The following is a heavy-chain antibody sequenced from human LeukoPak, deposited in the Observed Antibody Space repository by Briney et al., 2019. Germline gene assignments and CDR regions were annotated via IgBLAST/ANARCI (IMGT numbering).Heavy chain of an antibody. J-gene: IGHJ6*03. CDR3: ARASRGAYEFDSSGHNFYYYMDV. CDR1: GSSISSLS. V-gene: IGHV4-4*07. Sequence: PSETLSLTCSVSGSSISSLSWSWIRQSAGRGLEWIGHIHASGSTDYNPSLKSRVSLSVDTSKNQFSLKLHSVNAADSAIYYRARASRGAYEFDSSGHNFYYYMDVWGIGTAVIVSS. CDR2: IHASGST. D-gene: IGHD3-22*01.